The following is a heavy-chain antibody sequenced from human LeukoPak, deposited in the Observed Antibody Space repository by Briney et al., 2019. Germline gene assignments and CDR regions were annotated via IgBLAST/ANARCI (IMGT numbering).Heavy chain of an antibody. CDR1: GFTVSSNY. D-gene: IGHD3-22*01. J-gene: IGHJ4*02. Sequence: GGSLRLSCAASGFTVSSNYMSWVRQVPGKGLEWVSVIYNTGGTNYADSVKGRFTISRDSSKNTLYLQMNSLKAEDTAVYYCAIRNYYGKSGYLVGIVDYWGQGTLVTVSS. CDR2: IYNTGGT. V-gene: IGHV3-53*01. CDR3: AIRNYYGKSGYLVGIVDY.